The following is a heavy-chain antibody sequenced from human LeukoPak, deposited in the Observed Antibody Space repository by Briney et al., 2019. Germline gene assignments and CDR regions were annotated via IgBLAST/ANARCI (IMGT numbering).Heavy chain of an antibody. CDR1: GSNFTISW. CDR3: LFGMDV. V-gene: IGHV3-7*01. J-gene: IGHJ6*02. Sequence: PGGSLRLSCIASGSNFTISWMSWVRQAPGKGLEWVANINQDGSEKYYMDSVKGRFTISRDNAKNSLSLQINSLRAEDTAVYHCLFGMDVWGQGTTVTVSS. CDR2: INQDGSEK.